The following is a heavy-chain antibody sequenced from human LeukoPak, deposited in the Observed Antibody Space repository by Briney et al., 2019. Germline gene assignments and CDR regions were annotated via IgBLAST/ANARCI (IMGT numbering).Heavy chain of an antibody. V-gene: IGHV1-2*02. D-gene: IGHD3-10*01. CDR3: ARSPGDYYYYMDV. CDR1: GYTFTGYY. J-gene: IGHJ6*03. CDR2: INPNNGGT. Sequence: VASVKVSCKASGYTFTGYYMHWVRQAPGQRLEWMGWINPNNGGTNYAQKFQGRVTMTRDTSISTAYMELSRLRSDDTAVYYCARSPGDYYYYMDVWGKGTTVTVSS.